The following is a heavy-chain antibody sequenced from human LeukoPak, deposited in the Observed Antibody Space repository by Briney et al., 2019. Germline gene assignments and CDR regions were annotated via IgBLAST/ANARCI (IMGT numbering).Heavy chain of an antibody. V-gene: IGHV1-46*01. CDR2: INPSGGST. CDR1: GYTFTSYY. J-gene: IGHJ6*02. Sequence: GASVKVSCKASGYTFTSYYIHWVRQAPGQGLEWMGIINPSGGSTSYAQKFQARVTMTRDTSTSTVYMELSSLRSEDTAVYYCAREVVLGNCGGDCHWDYYYGMDVWAKGPRSPSP. D-gene: IGHD2-21*02. CDR3: AREVVLGNCGGDCHWDYYYGMDV.